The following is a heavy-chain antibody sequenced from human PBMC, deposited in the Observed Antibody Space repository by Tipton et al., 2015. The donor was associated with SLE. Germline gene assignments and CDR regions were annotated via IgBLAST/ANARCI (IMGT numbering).Heavy chain of an antibody. J-gene: IGHJ4*02. D-gene: IGHD6-19*01. V-gene: IGHV4-39*07. CDR3: ARQRALGMAVVSFDY. CDR2: MHYIGNT. CDR1: GDSISTSSYY. Sequence: LRLSCIVSGDSISTSSYYWGWIRQPPGKGLEWIGSMHYIGNTYYNPSLKSRVTISVDTSNNQFSLKLSSVTAADTAMYHCARQRALGMAVVSFDYWGQGALVTVSS.